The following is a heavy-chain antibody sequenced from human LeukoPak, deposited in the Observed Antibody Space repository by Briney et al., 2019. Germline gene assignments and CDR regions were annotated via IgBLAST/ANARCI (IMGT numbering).Heavy chain of an antibody. CDR2: ISPRATII. J-gene: IGHJ4*02. CDR1: GFTFSDYY. V-gene: IGHV3-11*01. Sequence: GGSLRLSCAASGFTFSDYYMSYIRQAPGKGLEWVSCISPRATIIYYADSLKGRITISRDNAKNSLSLQINSLRAEDTAVYYCARGGGPRFDYWGQGALVTVSS. CDR3: ARGGGPRFDY. D-gene: IGHD3-10*01.